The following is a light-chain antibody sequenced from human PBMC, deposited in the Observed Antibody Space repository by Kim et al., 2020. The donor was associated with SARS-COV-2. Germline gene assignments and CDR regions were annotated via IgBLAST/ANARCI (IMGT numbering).Light chain of an antibody. Sequence: VSPGESAPLSCRASQSVTTNLAWYQHKPGQAPRLLIYGASTRATGIPARFSGSGSGTDFTLTISSLQSEDFAVYHCQQYNNWPPYTFGQGTKLEI. J-gene: IGKJ2*01. V-gene: IGKV3-15*01. CDR2: GAS. CDR3: QQYNNWPPYT. CDR1: QSVTTN.